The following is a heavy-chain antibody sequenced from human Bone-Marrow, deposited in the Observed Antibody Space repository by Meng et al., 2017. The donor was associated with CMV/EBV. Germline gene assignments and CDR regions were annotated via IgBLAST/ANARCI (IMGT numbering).Heavy chain of an antibody. CDR2: IIPIFGTA. D-gene: IGHD3-3*01. CDR3: ARAKDPTTIFGVVTTYGY. Sequence: SVKVSCKASGGTFSSYAISWVRQAPGQGLEWMGGIIPIFGTANYAQKFQGRVTITTDESTSTAYMELSSLRSEDTAVYYCARAKDPTTIFGVVTTYGYWGQGTLVTVSS. J-gene: IGHJ4*02. V-gene: IGHV1-69*05. CDR1: GGTFSSYA.